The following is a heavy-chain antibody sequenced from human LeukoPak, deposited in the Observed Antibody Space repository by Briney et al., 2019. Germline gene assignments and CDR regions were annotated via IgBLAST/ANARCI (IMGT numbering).Heavy chain of an antibody. V-gene: IGHV3-23*01. D-gene: IGHD3-9*01. CDR1: GFTFSSYG. CDR2: ISGSGGST. J-gene: IGHJ4*02. CDR3: AKGNYDILTGTPDY. Sequence: GGSLRLSCAASGFTFSSYGMSWVRQAPGKGLEWVSAISGSGGSTYYADSVKGRFTISRDNSKNTLYLQMNSLRAEDTALYYCAKGNYDILTGTPDYWGQGTLVTVSS.